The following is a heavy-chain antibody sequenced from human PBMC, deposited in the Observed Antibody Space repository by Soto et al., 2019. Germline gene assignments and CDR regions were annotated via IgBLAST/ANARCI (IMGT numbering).Heavy chain of an antibody. D-gene: IGHD3-3*01. CDR2: IRSKANSYAT. V-gene: IGHV3-73*01. CDR1: GFTVSAST. CDR3: TTRENFWSCYYTPLSYYSGMDV. Sequence: PTLSSAASGFTVSASTMHWVRQASGKGLEWVGRIRSKANSYATAYAASVKGRFTTSRDDSNNTAYLQMNSLKTEDTAAYYCTTRENFWSCYYTPLSYYSGMDVWGQGTPVTVSS. J-gene: IGHJ6*02.